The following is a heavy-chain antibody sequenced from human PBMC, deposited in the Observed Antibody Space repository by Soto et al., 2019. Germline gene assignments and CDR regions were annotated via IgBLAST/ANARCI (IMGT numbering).Heavy chain of an antibody. V-gene: IGHV3-9*01. D-gene: IGHD2-21*01. CDR2: ISWNSGSI. Sequence: EVQLVESGGGLVQPGRSLRLSCAASGFTFDDYAMHWVRQAPGKGLEWVSGISWNSGSIGYADSVKGRFTISRDNAKNSLYLQMNSLRAEDTALYYCAKDPTYEPDAFDIWGQGTMVTVSS. CDR1: GFTFDDYA. CDR3: AKDPTYEPDAFDI. J-gene: IGHJ3*02.